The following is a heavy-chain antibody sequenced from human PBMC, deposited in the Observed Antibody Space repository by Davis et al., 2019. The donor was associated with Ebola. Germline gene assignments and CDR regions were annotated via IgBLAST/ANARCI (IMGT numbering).Heavy chain of an antibody. J-gene: IGHJ6*03. CDR2: IYAGDSDT. D-gene: IGHD3-10*01. V-gene: IGHV5-51*01. CDR1: GYSFTNYW. Sequence: GESLKISCKASGYSFTNYWIGWVRQMPGKGLEWMGIIYAGDSDTRYSPSFQGQVTIAADKSINTAYLQWSSLKASHTAVYYCARCRTLGSYYYMDVWGNGTSVTVSS. CDR3: ARCRTLGSYYYMDV.